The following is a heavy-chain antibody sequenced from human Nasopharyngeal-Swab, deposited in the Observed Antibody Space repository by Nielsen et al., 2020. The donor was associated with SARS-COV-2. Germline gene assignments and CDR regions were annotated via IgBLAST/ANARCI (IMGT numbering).Heavy chain of an antibody. D-gene: IGHD1-26*01. Sequence: GGSLRLSCAASGFTFSSYGMRWGRQAPGKGLEWVAVISYDGSNKYYADSVKGRFTISRDNSKNTLYLQMNSPRAEDTAVYYCAKWEPRGYFDYWGQGTLVTVSS. CDR2: ISYDGSNK. V-gene: IGHV3-30*18. CDR3: AKWEPRGYFDY. J-gene: IGHJ4*02. CDR1: GFTFSSYG.